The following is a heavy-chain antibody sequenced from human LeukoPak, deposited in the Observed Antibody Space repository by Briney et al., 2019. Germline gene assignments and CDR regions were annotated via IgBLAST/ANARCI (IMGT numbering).Heavy chain of an antibody. CDR1: GGSISSYY. J-gene: IGHJ4*02. D-gene: IGHD3-22*01. CDR3: ARDYFDSSLYLGF. Sequence: PSETLSLTCTVSGGSISSYYWSWIRQPPGKGLEWIGYIYYSGSTNYNPSLKSRVTISVDTSKNQFFLKLTSVTAADTAVYYCARDYFDSSLYLGFWGQGTLVTVSS. V-gene: IGHV4-59*12. CDR2: IYYSGST.